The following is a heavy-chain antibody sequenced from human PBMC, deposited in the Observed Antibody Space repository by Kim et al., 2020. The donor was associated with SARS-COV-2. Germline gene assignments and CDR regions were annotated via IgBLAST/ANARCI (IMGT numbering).Heavy chain of an antibody. D-gene: IGHD3-22*01. Sequence: ASVKVSCKASGYTFTSYYMHWVRQAPGQGLEWMGIINPSGGSTSYAQKFQGRVTMTRDTSTSTVYMELSSLRSEDTAVYYCARAQDYYDSSGYWGPGDWGQGTLVTVSS. CDR2: INPSGGST. V-gene: IGHV1-46*01. CDR3: ARAQDYYDSSGYWGPGD. J-gene: IGHJ4*02. CDR1: GYTFTSYY.